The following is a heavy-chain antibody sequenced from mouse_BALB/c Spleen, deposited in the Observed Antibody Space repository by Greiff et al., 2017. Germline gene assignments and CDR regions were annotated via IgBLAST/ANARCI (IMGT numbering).Heavy chain of an antibody. J-gene: IGHJ1*01. CDR1: GFTFSSYA. Sequence: EVKLVESGGGLVKPGGSLKLSCAASGFTFSSYAMSWVRQTPEKRLEWVASISSGGSTYYPDSVKGRFTISRDNARNILYLQMSSRRSEDTAMYYCARRGTTVVEDWYFDVWGAGTTVTVSS. CDR3: ARRGTTVVEDWYFDV. D-gene: IGHD1-1*01. CDR2: ISSGGST. V-gene: IGHV5-6-5*01.